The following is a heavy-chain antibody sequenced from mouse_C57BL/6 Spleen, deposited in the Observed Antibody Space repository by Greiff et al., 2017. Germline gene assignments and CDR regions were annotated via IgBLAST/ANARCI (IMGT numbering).Heavy chain of an antibody. D-gene: IGHD1-1*01. V-gene: IGHV1-81*01. J-gene: IGHJ2*01. CDR3: ARQFHYYGSSYYYFDY. Sequence: QVQLQQSGAELARPGASVKLSCKASGYTFTSYGISWVKQRTGQGLEWIGEIYPRSGNTYYNEKFKGKATLTADKSSSTAYMELRSLTSEDSAVYFCARQFHYYGSSYYYFDYWGQGTTLTVSS. CDR1: GYTFTSYG. CDR2: IYPRSGNT.